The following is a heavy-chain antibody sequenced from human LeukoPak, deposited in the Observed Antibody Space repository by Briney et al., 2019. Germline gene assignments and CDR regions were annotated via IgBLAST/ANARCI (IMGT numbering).Heavy chain of an antibody. CDR1: GGTFSSYA. V-gene: IGHV1-69*13. J-gene: IGHJ3*02. CDR3: ARVAEPSIAAPLDAFDI. Sequence: GASVKVSCKASGGTFSSYAISWVRQAPGQGLEWMGGIIPIFGTANYAQKFQGRVTITADESTSTAYMELSSLRSEDTAVYYCARVAEPSIAAPLDAFDIWGQGTMVTVSS. CDR2: IIPIFGTA. D-gene: IGHD6-6*01.